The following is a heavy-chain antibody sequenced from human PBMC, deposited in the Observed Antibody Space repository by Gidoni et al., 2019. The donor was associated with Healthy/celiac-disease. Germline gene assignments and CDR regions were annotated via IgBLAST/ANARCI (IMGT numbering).Heavy chain of an antibody. J-gene: IGHJ4*02. V-gene: IGHV4-61*02. CDR3: ARDATRDYGGSFDY. Sequence: QVQLQESGPGLVKPSQTMSLTCTVSGGSISRGSYYWSWIRQPAGKGLEWIGRIYTSGSTNYNPSLKSRVTISVDTSKNQFSLKLSSVTAADTAVYYCARDATRDYGGSFDYWGQGTLVTVSS. CDR2: IYTSGST. CDR1: GGSISRGSYY. D-gene: IGHD4-17*01.